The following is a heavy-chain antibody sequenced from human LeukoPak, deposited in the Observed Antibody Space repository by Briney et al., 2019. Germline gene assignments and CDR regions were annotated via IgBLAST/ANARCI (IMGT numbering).Heavy chain of an antibody. CDR2: INPNSGGT. CDR1: GGTFSSYA. D-gene: IGHD6-19*01. CDR3: ARVLYSSGWYEVDY. V-gene: IGHV1-2*04. Sequence: ASVKVSCKASGGTFSSYAISWVRQAPGQGLEWMGWINPNSGGTNYAQKFQGWVTMTRDTSISTAYMELSRLRSDDTAVYYCARVLYSSGWYEVDYWGQGTLVTVSS. J-gene: IGHJ4*02.